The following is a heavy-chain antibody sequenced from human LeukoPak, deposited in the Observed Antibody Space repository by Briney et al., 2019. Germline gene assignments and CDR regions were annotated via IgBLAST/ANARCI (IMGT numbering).Heavy chain of an antibody. CDR3: VTVTPYQLLNHDP. V-gene: IGHV1-8*01. CDR2: MNPNSGIT. CDR1: GNTFTSYD. D-gene: IGHD2-2*02. Sequence: GASVKVSCKASGNTFTSYDINWVRQAPGQGLEWMAWMNPNSGITGYAQKFQGRVSLTRDTSRSTAYMELSSLTSDDTAMYYCVTVTPYQLLNHDPWGQGTLVTVSS. J-gene: IGHJ5*02.